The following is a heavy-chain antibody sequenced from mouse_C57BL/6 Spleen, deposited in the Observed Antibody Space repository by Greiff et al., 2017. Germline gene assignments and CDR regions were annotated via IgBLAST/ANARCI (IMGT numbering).Heavy chain of an antibody. CDR1: GFTFSDYG. CDR2: ISSGSSTI. V-gene: IGHV5-17*01. D-gene: IGHD1-1*01. J-gene: IGHJ4*01. Sequence: EVKLVESGGGLVKPGGSLKLSCAASGFTFSDYGMPWVRQAPEKGLEWVAYISSGSSTIYYAATVKGRFTISRDNAKNTLFLQMTSLRSEDTAMYYCARRYYGSSSTVVYYAMDYWGQGTSVTVSS. CDR3: ARRYYGSSSTVVYYAMDY.